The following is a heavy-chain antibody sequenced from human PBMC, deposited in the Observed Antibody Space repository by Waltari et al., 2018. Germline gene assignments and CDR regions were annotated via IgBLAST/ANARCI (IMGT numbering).Heavy chain of an antibody. CDR2: TYYRSKWYN. V-gene: IGHV6-1*01. J-gene: IGHJ4*02. Sequence: QVQLQQSGPGLVTPSQTLSLPCAISGASVSSNSAAWTWITQSPSRGLEWLGRTYYRSKWYNDYAVSVKSRITINPDTSKNQFSLQLNSVTPEDTAVYYCARGANPPYYSSSSGFDYWGQGTLVTVSS. CDR1: GASVSSNSAA. D-gene: IGHD6-6*01. CDR3: ARGANPPYYSSSSGFDY.